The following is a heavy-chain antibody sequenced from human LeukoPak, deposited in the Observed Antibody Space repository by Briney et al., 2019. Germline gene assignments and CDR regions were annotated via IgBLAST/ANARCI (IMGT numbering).Heavy chain of an antibody. V-gene: IGHV3-30*18. CDR1: GFKFRSYG. Sequence: GGSLRLSRAASGFKFRSYGMHWVRQAPDKGLEWVAVISYHGSDKYYADSVKGRFTISRDNSRNTLYLQMSSLRAEDTAVYYCAKVRVGTAHFDYWGQGTLVTVSS. J-gene: IGHJ4*02. D-gene: IGHD2-15*01. CDR3: AKVRVGTAHFDY. CDR2: ISYHGSDK.